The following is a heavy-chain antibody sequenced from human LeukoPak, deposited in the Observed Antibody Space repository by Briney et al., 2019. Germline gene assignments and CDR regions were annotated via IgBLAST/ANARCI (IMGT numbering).Heavy chain of an antibody. CDR3: ARGGNRGGYDFWSGYYLGMYYFDY. CDR1: GFTFSSYA. V-gene: IGHV3-30-3*01. Sequence: GRSLRLSCAASGFTFSSYAMHWVRQAPGKGLEWVAVISYDGSNKYYADSVKGRFTISRDNSKNTRYLQMNSLRAEDTALYYCARGGNRGGYDFWSGYYLGMYYFDYWGQGTLVTVSS. J-gene: IGHJ4*02. D-gene: IGHD3-3*01. CDR2: ISYDGSNK.